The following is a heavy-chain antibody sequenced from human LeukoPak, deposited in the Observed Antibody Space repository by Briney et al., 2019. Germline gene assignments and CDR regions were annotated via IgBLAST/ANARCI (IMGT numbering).Heavy chain of an antibody. V-gene: IGHV3-74*01. J-gene: IGHJ4*02. CDR2: ISGDGSTI. D-gene: IGHD6-19*01. CDR3: AKDQQWLVRKGGFDY. CDR1: GLTFSSSW. Sequence: GGSLRLSCAASGLTFSSSWMHWVRQAPGKGLVWVSRISGDGSTIGYADSVKGRFTISRDNAKSTLYLQMNSLRAEDTAVYYCAKDQQWLVRKGGFDYWGQGTLVTVSS.